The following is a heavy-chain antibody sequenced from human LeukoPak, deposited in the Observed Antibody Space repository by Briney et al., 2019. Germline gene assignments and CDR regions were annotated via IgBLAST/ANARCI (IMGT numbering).Heavy chain of an antibody. CDR1: GGSISSHY. V-gene: IGHV4-59*11. Sequence: SETLSLTCTVSGGSISSHYWTWIRQPPGKGLEWIGFIYGTGSTNYNPSLKRRVTISVDTSKNQLSLRLTSVTAADTAVYYCARGVVPAAFTPYYYYYYMDVWGKGTTVTVSS. D-gene: IGHD2-2*01. CDR2: IYGTGST. CDR3: ARGVVPAAFTPYYYYYYMDV. J-gene: IGHJ6*03.